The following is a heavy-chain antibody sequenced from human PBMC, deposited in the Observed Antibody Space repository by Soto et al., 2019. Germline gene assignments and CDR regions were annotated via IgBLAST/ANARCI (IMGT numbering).Heavy chain of an antibody. V-gene: IGHV1-69*01. CDR3: ARERCNSGSCCCPGYCQP. CDR2: IIPIFGTA. D-gene: IGHD2-15*01. J-gene: IGHJ1*01. CDR1: GGTFSSYA. Sequence: QVQLVQPGAEVKKPGSSVKVSCKASGGTFSSYAISWVRQAPGQGLEWMGGIIPIFGTANYALKFQGRVTITGDESTRTAYTEVRRLRSVDTAVSYCARERCNSGSCCCPGYCQPCVEGTMVTVSS.